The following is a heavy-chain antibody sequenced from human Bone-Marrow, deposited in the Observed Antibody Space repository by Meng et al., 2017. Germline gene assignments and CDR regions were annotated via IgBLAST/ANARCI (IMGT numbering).Heavy chain of an antibody. CDR1: GFTFDDNA. CDR2: ISWNSGNI. D-gene: IGHD3-10*01. J-gene: IGHJ6*02. Sequence: LSLTCAASGFTFDDNAMHWVRQAPGKGLEWVSGISWNSGNIDYADSVKGRFTISRDNAKNSLYLQMNSLRAEDTAVYYCARDRPNYYGSGSYYNVDVYYYYGMDVWGQGTTVTVSS. V-gene: IGHV3-9*01. CDR3: ARDRPNYYGSGSYYNVDVYYYYGMDV.